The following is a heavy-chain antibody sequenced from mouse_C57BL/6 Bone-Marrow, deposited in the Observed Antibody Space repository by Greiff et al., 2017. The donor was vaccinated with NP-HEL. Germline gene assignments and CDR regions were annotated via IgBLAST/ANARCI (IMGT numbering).Heavy chain of an antibody. Sequence: QVQLKESGAELVMPGASVKLSCKASGYTFTSYWMHWVKQRPGQGLEWIGEIDPSDSYTNYNQKFKGKSTLTVDKSSSTAYMQLSSLTSEDSAVYYCARRYYGRDYAMDYWGQGTSVTVSS. CDR3: ARRYYGRDYAMDY. CDR2: IDPSDSYT. J-gene: IGHJ4*01. D-gene: IGHD1-1*01. CDR1: GYTFTSYW. V-gene: IGHV1-69*01.